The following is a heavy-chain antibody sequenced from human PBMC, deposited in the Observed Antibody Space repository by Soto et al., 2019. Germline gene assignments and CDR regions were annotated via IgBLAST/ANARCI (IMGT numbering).Heavy chain of an antibody. V-gene: IGHV1-69*13. CDR3: ATFARSPMIVSPGSCLDI. Sequence: ASVKVSCKASGGTFSSYAISWVRQAPGQGLEWMGGIIPIFGTANYAQEFQGRVTITADESTSTAYMELSSLRSEDTAVYYCATFARSPMIVSPGSCLDIWGQGTMVTFSS. CDR2: IIPIFGTA. D-gene: IGHD3-22*01. CDR1: GGTFSSYA. J-gene: IGHJ3*02.